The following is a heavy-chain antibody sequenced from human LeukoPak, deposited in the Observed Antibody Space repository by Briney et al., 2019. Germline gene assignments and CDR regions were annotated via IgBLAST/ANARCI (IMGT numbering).Heavy chain of an antibody. D-gene: IGHD3-22*01. V-gene: IGHV3-11*01. CDR1: GFTFSDYY. CDR2: ISSSGSTI. CDR3: ARETYYYDSSGYDHLFDY. Sequence: AGGSLRLSCAASGFTFSDYYMSWIRQAPGKGLEWVSYISSSGSTIYYADSVKGRFTISRDNAKNSLYLQMNSLRAEDTAVYYCARETYYYDSSGYDHLFDYWGQGTLVTVSS. J-gene: IGHJ4*02.